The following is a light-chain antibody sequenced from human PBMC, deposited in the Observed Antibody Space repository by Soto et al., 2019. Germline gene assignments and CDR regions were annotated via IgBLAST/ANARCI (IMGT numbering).Light chain of an antibody. V-gene: IGLV2-14*01. CDR1: SSDVGDYNY. J-gene: IGLJ1*01. CDR3: SSYTSSSTGV. CDR2: DVS. Sequence: SALAQPASVSGSPGQSITISCTGTSSDVGDYNYVSWYQQHPGKAPKLMIYDVSYRPSGVSNRFSGSKSGNTASLTISGLQAEDEADYYCSSYTSSSTGVFGTGTKVTVL.